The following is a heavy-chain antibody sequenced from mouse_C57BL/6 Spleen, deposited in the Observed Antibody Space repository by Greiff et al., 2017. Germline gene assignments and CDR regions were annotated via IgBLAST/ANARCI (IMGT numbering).Heavy chain of an antibody. Sequence: DVQLQESGAELVRPGASVKLSCTASGFNIKDDYMHWVKQRPEQGLEWIGWIDPENGDTEYASKFQGKATITADTSSNTAYLQLSSLTSEDTAVYYCTRTAQATLDYWGQGTTLTVSS. CDR1: GFNIKDDY. V-gene: IGHV14-4*01. J-gene: IGHJ2*01. D-gene: IGHD3-2*02. CDR3: TRTAQATLDY. CDR2: IDPENGDT.